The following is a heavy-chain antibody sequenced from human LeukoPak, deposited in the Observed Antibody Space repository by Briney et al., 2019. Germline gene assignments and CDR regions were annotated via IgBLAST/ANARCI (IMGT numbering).Heavy chain of an antibody. D-gene: IGHD6-13*01. CDR2: IIPIFGTA. J-gene: IGHJ5*02. V-gene: IGHV1-69*13. CDR1: GGTFSSYA. Sequence: EASVKVSCKASGGTFSSYAISWVRQAPGQGLEWMGGIIPIFGTANYAQKFQGRVTITADESTSTAYMELSSLRSEDTAVYYCARGTPSSSWLRIWFDPWGQGTLVTVSS. CDR3: ARGTPSSSWLRIWFDP.